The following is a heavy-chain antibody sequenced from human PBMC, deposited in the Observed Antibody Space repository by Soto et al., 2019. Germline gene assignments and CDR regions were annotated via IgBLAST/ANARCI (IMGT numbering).Heavy chain of an antibody. J-gene: IGHJ4*02. D-gene: IGHD3-3*01. V-gene: IGHV3-15*01. Sequence: DVQLVESGGDLVKPGGSLRLSCAASGFAFSDASMSWVRQAPGKGLEWVGRIKTKSSGGTTDYAAPVKGRFTISREDSKNTVYLQMDSLKAEATAVYSCTPLASGHYGYDFWGQGPLVTVSS. CDR1: GFAFSDAS. CDR2: IKTKSSGGTT. CDR3: TPLASGHYGYDF.